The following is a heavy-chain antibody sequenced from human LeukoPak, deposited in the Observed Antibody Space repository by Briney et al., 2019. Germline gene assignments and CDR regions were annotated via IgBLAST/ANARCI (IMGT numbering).Heavy chain of an antibody. CDR2: ISSSGSST. Sequence: GGSLRLSCAASGFTFSSYTMNWVRQAPGKGLEWVSPISSSGSSTYYADSVKGRFTIFRDNAKDSLYLQMDSLRAEDTAVYYCARVLEIDYWGQGTLVTVSS. J-gene: IGHJ4*02. CDR1: GFTFSSYT. V-gene: IGHV3-21*01. D-gene: IGHD2/OR15-2a*01. CDR3: ARVLEIDY.